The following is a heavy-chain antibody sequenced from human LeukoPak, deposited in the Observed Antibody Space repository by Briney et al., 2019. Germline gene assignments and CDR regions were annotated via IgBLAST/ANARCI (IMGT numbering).Heavy chain of an antibody. CDR1: GYAISSYY. Sequence: PSETLSLTCTVSGYAISSYYWSWIRQPPGKGLEWIGYIYDSGSTTYNPSLKSRITISVDTPQNQFSLKLSSVTAADTAVYYCARHNFSDGCLLDYWGQGTLVTVSS. J-gene: IGHJ4*02. CDR3: ARHNFSDGCLLDY. D-gene: IGHD5-24*01. CDR2: IYDSGST. V-gene: IGHV4-59*08.